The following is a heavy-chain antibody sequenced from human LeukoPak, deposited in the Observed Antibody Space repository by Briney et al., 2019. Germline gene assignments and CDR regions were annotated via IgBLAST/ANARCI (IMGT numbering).Heavy chain of an antibody. CDR3: ATETRRASSGYLNY. D-gene: IGHD3-22*01. V-gene: IGHV3-66*02. J-gene: IGHJ4*02. CDR1: GFTVSSNY. CDR2: IYSGGST. Sequence: GGSLRLSCAASGFTVSSNYMSWVRQAPGKGLEWVSVIYSGGSTYYADSVKGRFTISRDNSKNTLYLQMNSLRAEDTAVYYCATETRRASSGYLNYWGQGTLVTVSS.